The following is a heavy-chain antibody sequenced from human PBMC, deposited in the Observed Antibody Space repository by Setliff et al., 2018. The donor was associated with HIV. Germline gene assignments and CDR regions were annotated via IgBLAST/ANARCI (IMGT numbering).Heavy chain of an antibody. D-gene: IGHD3-10*01. J-gene: IGHJ4*02. CDR3: ARVPFGSGSYYFDF. Sequence: HPGGSLRLSCVGSGFSFSDYYMDGVRQAPGKGLDWVGRMRNRDRGYTTEYAASVRGRFSVSRDDSKNSLYLQMNSLKTEDTAVYFCARVPFGSGSYYFDFWGQGTLVTVSS. CDR2: MRNRDRGYTT. CDR1: GFSFSDYY. V-gene: IGHV3-72*01.